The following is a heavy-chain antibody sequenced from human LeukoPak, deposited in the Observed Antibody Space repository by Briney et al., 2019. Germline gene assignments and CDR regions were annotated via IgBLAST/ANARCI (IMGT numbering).Heavy chain of an antibody. D-gene: IGHD6-25*01. Sequence: SQTLSLTCTVSGGSISSGGYYWSWIRQPPGKGLEWIGYIYHSGSTYYNPSLKSRVTISVDRSKNQFSLKLSSVTAADTAVYHCARLRSDSSGAYDVWGQGTMVTVSS. CDR2: IYHSGST. CDR3: ARLRSDSSGAYDV. V-gene: IGHV4-30-2*01. J-gene: IGHJ3*01. CDR1: GGSISSGGYY.